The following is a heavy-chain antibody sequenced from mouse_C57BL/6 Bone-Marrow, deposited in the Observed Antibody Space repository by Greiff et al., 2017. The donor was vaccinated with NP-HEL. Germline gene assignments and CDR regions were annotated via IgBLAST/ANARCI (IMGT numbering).Heavy chain of an antibody. Sequence: QVQLQQPGAELVKPGASVKLSCKASGYTFTSYWMQWVKQRPGQGLEWIGEIDPSDSYTNYNQKFKGKATLTVDTSSSTAYMQLSSLTSEDSAVYYCARPSAYGSSKEAHFDYWGQGTTLTVSS. CDR2: IDPSDSYT. D-gene: IGHD1-1*01. CDR1: GYTFTSYW. J-gene: IGHJ2*01. V-gene: IGHV1-50*01. CDR3: ARPSAYGSSKEAHFDY.